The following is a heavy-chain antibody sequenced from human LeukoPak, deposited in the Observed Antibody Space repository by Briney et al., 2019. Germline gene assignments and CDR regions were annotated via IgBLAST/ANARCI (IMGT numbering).Heavy chain of an antibody. J-gene: IGHJ4*02. V-gene: IGHV1-8*01. CDR2: MNPNSGNT. CDR3: ARGVSYGDSYYFDY. Sequence: GASVKVSCKASGYTFTSYDINWVRQATGQGLEWMGWMNPNSGNTGYAQKFQGRVTMTTETSTRTAYMELRSLRSDDTAMYYCARGVSYGDSYYFDYWGQGTLVIVSS. CDR1: GYTFTSYD. D-gene: IGHD4-17*01.